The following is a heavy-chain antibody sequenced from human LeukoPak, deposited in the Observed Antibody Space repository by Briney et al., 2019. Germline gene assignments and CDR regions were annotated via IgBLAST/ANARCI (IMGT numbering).Heavy chain of an antibody. Sequence: VXXXXXXXXEXVAVISYDGSNKYYADSVKGRFTISRDNSKNTLYLRMNSLRAEDTAVYYCARDLLDDILTGYYTPDYWGQGTLVTVSS. CDR2: ISYDGSNK. V-gene: IGHV3-30-3*01. D-gene: IGHD3-9*01. CDR3: ARDLLDDILTGYYTPDY. J-gene: IGHJ4*02.